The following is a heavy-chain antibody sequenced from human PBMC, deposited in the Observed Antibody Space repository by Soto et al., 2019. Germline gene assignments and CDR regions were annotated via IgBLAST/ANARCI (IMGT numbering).Heavy chain of an antibody. CDR3: ARRGIAAAAGAFDI. V-gene: IGHV6-1*01. CDR1: GDSVSSNSAA. Sequence: QTLSLTCVISGDSVSSNSAAWNWIRQSPSRGLEWLGRTYYRSKWYNDYAVSVKSRITINPDTSKNQFSLQLNSVTPEDTAVYYCARRGIAAAAGAFDIWGQGTMVTVSS. J-gene: IGHJ3*02. CDR2: TYYRSKWYN. D-gene: IGHD6-13*01.